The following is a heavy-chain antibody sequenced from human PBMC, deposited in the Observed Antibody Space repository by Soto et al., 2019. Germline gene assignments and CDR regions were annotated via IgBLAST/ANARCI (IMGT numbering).Heavy chain of an antibody. CDR1: GFTFSSYA. D-gene: IGHD2-15*01. Sequence: TGGSLRLSCAASGFTFSSYAMSWVRQAPGKGLEWVSAISSSGGSPYYADSVKGRFTISRDNSKNTLYLQMNSLRADDTAVYYCAPSGLLAHWGQGTLVTVSS. CDR2: ISSSGGSP. V-gene: IGHV3-23*01. CDR3: APSGLLAH. J-gene: IGHJ4*02.